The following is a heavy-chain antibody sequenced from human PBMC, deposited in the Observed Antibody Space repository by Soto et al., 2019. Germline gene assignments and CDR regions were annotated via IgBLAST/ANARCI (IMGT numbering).Heavy chain of an antibody. CDR2: LAAGDTGT. D-gene: IGHD2-21*02. Sequence: EVQLLESGGGLVQPGGSLRLSCVASGFTVSTYTMSWVRQAPGKGLEWVSALAAGDTGTYYADSVKGRFTISTDKSKNTLLLQMNSVRVEDTALSYCAGESGAWYGWGQGTLVTVPS. CDR3: AGESGAWYG. V-gene: IGHV3-23*01. J-gene: IGHJ4*02. CDR1: GFTVSTYT.